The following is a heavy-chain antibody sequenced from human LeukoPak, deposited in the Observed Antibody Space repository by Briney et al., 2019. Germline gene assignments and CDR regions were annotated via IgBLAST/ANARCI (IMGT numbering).Heavy chain of an antibody. CDR1: GGSFSGYY. CDR3: ARGQRVTGRRYYYNYHYMDV. CDR2: INDSGST. Sequence: PSETLSLTCAVYGGSFSGYYWSWIRQPPGKGLEWIGEINDSGSTKYNPSLTSRVTISVGTSKNQLALKLSSTTAADTAVYYCARGQRVTGRRYYYNYHYMDVWGKGTTVTISS. J-gene: IGHJ6*03. V-gene: IGHV4-34*01. D-gene: IGHD1-20*01.